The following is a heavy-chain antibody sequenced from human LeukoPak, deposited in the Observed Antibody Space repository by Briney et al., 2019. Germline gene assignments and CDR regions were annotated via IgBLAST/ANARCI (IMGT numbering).Heavy chain of an antibody. CDR2: ISSSGSTI. V-gene: IGHV3-48*03. CDR1: GFTLSNYE. Sequence: AGGSLRLSCAASGFTLSNYEMHCVRQAPGKGLEWVSYISSSGSTIYYADSVKGRFTISRDNAENSLYLQMNSLRAEDTALYYCERGWLDPGAQGTRVTVSS. CDR3: ERGWLDP. J-gene: IGHJ5*02.